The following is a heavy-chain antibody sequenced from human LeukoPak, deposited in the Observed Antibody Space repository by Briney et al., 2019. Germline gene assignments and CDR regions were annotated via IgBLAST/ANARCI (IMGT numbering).Heavy chain of an antibody. D-gene: IGHD3-10*01. CDR2: ISGGGSNT. V-gene: IGHV3-23*01. CDR3: AKSAGDYYYYYMDV. CDR1: GFAFSSYA. Sequence: GGSLRLSYAASGFAFSSYAMIWVRQAPGKGLEWVSSISGGGSNTYYADYVKGGFTISRDQSKDTLYVQMNSLRAEDTAIYYCAKSAGDYYYYYMDVWGKGTTVTVSS. J-gene: IGHJ6*03.